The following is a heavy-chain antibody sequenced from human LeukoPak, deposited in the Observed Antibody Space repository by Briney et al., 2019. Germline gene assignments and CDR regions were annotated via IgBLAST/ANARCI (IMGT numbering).Heavy chain of an antibody. Sequence: GESLKISCAGSGYSFTSYWIGWVRQMPGKGLEWMGIIYPGDSDTRYSPSFQGQVTISADKSISTAYLQWSSLKASDTAMYYCARRSYVWGSYRSLEYYFDYWGQGTLVTVSS. V-gene: IGHV5-51*01. CDR2: IYPGDSDT. CDR3: ARRSYVWGSYRSLEYYFDY. CDR1: GYSFTSYW. J-gene: IGHJ4*02. D-gene: IGHD3-16*02.